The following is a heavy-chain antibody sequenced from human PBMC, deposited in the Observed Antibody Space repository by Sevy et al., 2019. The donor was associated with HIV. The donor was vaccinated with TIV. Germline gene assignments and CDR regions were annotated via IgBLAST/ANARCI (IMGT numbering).Heavy chain of an antibody. CDR2: TFYRSNWYN. CDR1: GDSVSSNNAA. Sequence: SQTLSLTCAISGDSVSSNNAAWNWIRQSPSRGLEWLGRTFYRSNWYNDYAVSMKGRITINPDTSKNQLSLQLTSVTPEDTAVYYCARDGLTYGGMDVWGQGITVTVSS. V-gene: IGHV6-1*01. J-gene: IGHJ6*02. CDR3: ARDGLTYGGMDV. D-gene: IGHD1-20*01.